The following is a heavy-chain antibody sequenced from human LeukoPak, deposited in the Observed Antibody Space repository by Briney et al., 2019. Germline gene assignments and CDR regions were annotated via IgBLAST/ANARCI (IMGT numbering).Heavy chain of an antibody. J-gene: IGHJ4*02. CDR2: ISYSGST. Sequence: PSETLSLTCTVSGGSISGYFWSWIRQPPGKGLEWIGYISYSGSTNYNPSLKSRVTISVDTSKNHFSLKLSSVTAADTAVYYCARGGPLQFDYWGQGTLVTVSS. CDR3: ARGGPLQFDY. V-gene: IGHV4-59*01. D-gene: IGHD2-15*01. CDR1: GGSISGYF.